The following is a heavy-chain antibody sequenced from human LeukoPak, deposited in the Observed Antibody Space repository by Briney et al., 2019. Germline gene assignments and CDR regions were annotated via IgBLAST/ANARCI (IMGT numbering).Heavy chain of an antibody. V-gene: IGHV1-46*01. Sequence: GASVKVSCKASGYTFTSYYVHWVRQAPGQGLEWMGIINPSGGSTSYAQKFQGRVTMTRDTSTSTVYMELSSLRSEDTAVYYCARDRGNSAMDGELDYWGQGTLVTVSS. CDR1: GYTFTSYY. CDR3: ARDRGNSAMDGELDY. CDR2: INPSGGST. D-gene: IGHD5-18*01. J-gene: IGHJ4*02.